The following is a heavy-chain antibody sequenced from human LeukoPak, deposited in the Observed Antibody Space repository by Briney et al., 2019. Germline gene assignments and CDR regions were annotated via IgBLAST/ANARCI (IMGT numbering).Heavy chain of an antibody. D-gene: IGHD3-16*02. CDR3: ASLLERTFGGVIVPPR. V-gene: IGHV4-31*03. CDR2: IYYSGST. CDR1: GGSISSGGHY. Sequence: SQTLSLTCTVSGGSISSGGHYWSWIRQHPGKGLEWIGYIYYSGSTYYNPSLKSRVTISVDTSKNQFSLKLSSVTAADTAVYYCASLLERTFGGVIVPPRWGQGTLVTVSS. J-gene: IGHJ4*02.